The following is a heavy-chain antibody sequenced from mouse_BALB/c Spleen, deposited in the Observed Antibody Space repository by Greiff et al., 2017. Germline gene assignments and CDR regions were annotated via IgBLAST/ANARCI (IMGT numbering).Heavy chain of an antibody. J-gene: IGHJ3*01. V-gene: IGHV5-4*02. CDR1: GFTFSDYY. Sequence: EVKLMESGGGLVKPGGSLKLSCAASGFTFSDYYMYWVRQTPEKRLEWVATISDGGSYTYYPDSVKGRFTISRDNAKNNLYLQMSSLKSEDTAMYYCARDGLGRFAYWGQGTLVTVSA. CDR3: ARDGLGRFAY. D-gene: IGHD4-1*01. CDR2: ISDGGSYT.